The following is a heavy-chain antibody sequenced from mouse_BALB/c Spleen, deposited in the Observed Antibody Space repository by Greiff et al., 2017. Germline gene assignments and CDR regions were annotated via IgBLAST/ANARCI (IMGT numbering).Heavy chain of an antibody. Sequence: QVQLQQPGAELMKPGASVKISCKATGYTFSSYWIEWVKQRPGHGLEWIGEILPGSGSTNYNEKFKGKATFTAATSSNTAYMQLSSLTSEDSAVYYCARKTATAYWGQGTLVTVSA. J-gene: IGHJ3*01. D-gene: IGHD1-2*01. CDR2: ILPGSGST. CDR1: GYTFSSYW. CDR3: ARKTATAY. V-gene: IGHV1-9*01.